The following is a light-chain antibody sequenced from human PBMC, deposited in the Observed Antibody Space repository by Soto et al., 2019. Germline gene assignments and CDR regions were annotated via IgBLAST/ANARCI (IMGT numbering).Light chain of an antibody. Sequence: DIQMTQSPSSLSASVGDRVTITCRASQGIATYLNWYQQRPGRAPKLLIFAASSLRSGVPSGFTGRGSGTDFTLTISSLQPEDFATYYCQQTYSTPQTFGQGTRVEFK. CDR3: QQTYSTPQT. CDR1: QGIATY. V-gene: IGKV1-39*01. CDR2: AAS. J-gene: IGKJ1*01.